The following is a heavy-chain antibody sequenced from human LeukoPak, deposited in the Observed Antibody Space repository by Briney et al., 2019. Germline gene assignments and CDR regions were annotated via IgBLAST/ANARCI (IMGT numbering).Heavy chain of an antibody. V-gene: IGHV3-30-3*01. Sequence: GGSLRLSCAASGFTFSSYAMHWVRQAPGKGLEWVAVISYDRSNKYYADSVKGRFTISRDNSKNTLYLQMNSLRAEDTAVYYCARPYYYGSGSYLSPGIDYWGQGTLVTVSS. CDR2: ISYDRSNK. J-gene: IGHJ4*02. D-gene: IGHD3-10*01. CDR3: ARPYYYGSGSYLSPGIDY. CDR1: GFTFSSYA.